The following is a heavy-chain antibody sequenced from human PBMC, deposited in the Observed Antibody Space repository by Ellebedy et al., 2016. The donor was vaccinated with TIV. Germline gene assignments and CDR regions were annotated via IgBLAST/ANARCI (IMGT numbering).Heavy chain of an antibody. Sequence: SETLSLTXTVSGGSISSYYWSWIRQPPGKGLEWIGYIYYSGSTNYNPYLKSRVTIALDTPRNQFSLKLTSVTAADTAVYYCARVTTGTYRPSDSWGLGTLVTVSS. CDR3: ARVTTGTYRPSDS. J-gene: IGHJ4*02. CDR2: IYYSGST. V-gene: IGHV4-59*01. D-gene: IGHD3-16*02. CDR1: GGSISSYY.